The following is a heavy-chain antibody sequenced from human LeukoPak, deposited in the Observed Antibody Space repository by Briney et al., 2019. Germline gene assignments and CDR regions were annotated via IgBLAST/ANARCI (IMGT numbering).Heavy chain of an antibody. CDR1: GGSLSGYY. J-gene: IGHJ4*02. CDR2: VNAVGST. V-gene: IGHV4-4*08. Sequence: SETLSLTCAVSGGSLSGYYWNWIRQPPGKGLEWIGYVNAVGSTKYNPSLSNRLTISVDKSKNQFSLKLNSVTAADSAVYFCARRVPAASGGGFDYWGQGTLVAVSS. CDR3: ARRVPAASGGGFDY. D-gene: IGHD2-2*01.